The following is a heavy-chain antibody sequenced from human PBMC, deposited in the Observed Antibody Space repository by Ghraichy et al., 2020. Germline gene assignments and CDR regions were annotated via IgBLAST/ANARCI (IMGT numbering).Heavy chain of an antibody. D-gene: IGHD6-6*01. CDR1: GFTFTSYW. CDR3: ARIGYSSSSFDY. CDR2: IRQDGNEM. V-gene: IGHV3-7*01. J-gene: IGHJ4*02. Sequence: GGSLRLSCTASGFTFTSYWMSWVRQAPGKGLEWVANIRQDGNEMDYVDSMKGRFTISRDNAKKSLYLQISSLRAEDTAVYYCARIGYSSSSFDYWGQGTLVTVSS.